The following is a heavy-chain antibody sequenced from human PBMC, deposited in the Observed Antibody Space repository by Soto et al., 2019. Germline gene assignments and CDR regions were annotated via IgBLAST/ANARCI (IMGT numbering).Heavy chain of an antibody. Sequence: LRLSCAASGFTFSSYAMSWVRQAPGKGLEWVSAISGSGGSTYYADSVKGRFTISRDNSKNTLYLQMNSLRAEDTAVYYCAKGSPNSSSSVYNYGMDVWGQGTTVTV. V-gene: IGHV3-23*01. CDR3: AKGSPNSSSSVYNYGMDV. CDR1: GFTFSSYA. J-gene: IGHJ6*02. D-gene: IGHD6-6*01. CDR2: ISGSGGST.